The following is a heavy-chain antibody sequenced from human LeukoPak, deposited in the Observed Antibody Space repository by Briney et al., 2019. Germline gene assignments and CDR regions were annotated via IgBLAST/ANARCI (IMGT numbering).Heavy chain of an antibody. J-gene: IGHJ4*02. D-gene: IGHD3-16*02. Sequence: MTSETLSLTCTVSNGSISSDTYFWSWIRQPAGKGLEWIGRMSSSGISTYSPSLKSRVTISVDTSKSQFSLKLNSVTAPDTAVYYCARLIGLGEVSPYFDSWGQGRLVTVSS. CDR1: NGSISSDTYF. V-gene: IGHV4-61*10. CDR2: MSSSGIS. CDR3: ARLIGLGEVSPYFDS.